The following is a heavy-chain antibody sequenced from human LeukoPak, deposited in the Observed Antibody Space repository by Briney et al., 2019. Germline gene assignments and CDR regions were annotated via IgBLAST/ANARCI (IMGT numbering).Heavy chain of an antibody. J-gene: IGHJ4*02. CDR2: ISSSSSTI. CDR1: GFTFSSYS. CDR3: ARVGQLGYFDY. D-gene: IGHD6-6*01. Sequence: GGSLRLSCAASGFTFSSYSMNWVRQDPGKGLEWVSYISSSSSTIYYADSVKGRFTISRDNAKNSLYLQMNSLRAEDTAVYYCARVGQLGYFDYWGQGTLVTVSS. V-gene: IGHV3-48*01.